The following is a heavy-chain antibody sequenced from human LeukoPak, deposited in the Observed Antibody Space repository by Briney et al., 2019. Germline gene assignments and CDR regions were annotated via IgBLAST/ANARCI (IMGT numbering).Heavy chain of an antibody. D-gene: IGHD6-13*01. CDR1: GGSISSSY. J-gene: IGHJ4*02. V-gene: IGHV4-59*12. CDR3: ARGYSSSWSTGFDY. Sequence: PSETLSLTCTVSGGSISSSYWSWIRQPPGKGLEWIGYIYYSGSTNYSPSLKSRVTISVDTSKNQFSLKLSSVTAADTAVYYCARGYSSSWSTGFDYWGQGTLVAVPS. CDR2: IYYSGST.